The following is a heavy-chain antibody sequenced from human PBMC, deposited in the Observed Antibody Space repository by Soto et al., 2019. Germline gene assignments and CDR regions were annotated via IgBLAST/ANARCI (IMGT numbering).Heavy chain of an antibody. Sequence: XGTLRLSCAAAGCTSCDYYMSWIWQAPGRGMERVSYIISSSSYTNYADSVKGRFTISRDDAKNSLYVQMNSLRAEDTAVYYCSRVPFKRNGSCGSCYSEFCFDSWGHGTMATVSS. CDR3: SRVPFKRNGSCGSCYSEFCFDS. D-gene: IGHD2-15*01. V-gene: IGHV3-11*06. CDR2: IISSSSYT. CDR1: GCTSCDYY. J-gene: IGHJ5*01.